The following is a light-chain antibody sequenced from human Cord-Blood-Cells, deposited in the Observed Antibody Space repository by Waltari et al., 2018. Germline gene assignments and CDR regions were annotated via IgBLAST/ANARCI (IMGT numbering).Light chain of an antibody. V-gene: IGKV1-39*01. CDR2: AAS. J-gene: IGKJ4*01. Sequence: DIQLTQSPSSLSASVGDRVTITCRASQSISSYLNWYQQKPGQAPKLLIYAASSLQSGVPSRFSGSGSETDFTLTISSLQPEDFATYYCQQSYSTPLTFGGGTKVEIK. CDR3: QQSYSTPLT. CDR1: QSISSY.